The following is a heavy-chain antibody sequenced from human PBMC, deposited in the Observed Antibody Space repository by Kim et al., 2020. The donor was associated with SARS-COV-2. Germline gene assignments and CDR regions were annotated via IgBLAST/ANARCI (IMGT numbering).Heavy chain of an antibody. CDR3: ARGRF. Sequence: GGSLRLSCAASGFTFSTYWMGWVRQAPGKGPVWVSRIDNDGSTTLYADSVKGRFTISRDNSKNTLFLQMTSLRADDTGVYYCARGRFWGQGTRVTVSS. CDR1: GFTFSTYW. V-gene: IGHV3-74*01. J-gene: IGHJ4*02. CDR2: IDNDGSTT.